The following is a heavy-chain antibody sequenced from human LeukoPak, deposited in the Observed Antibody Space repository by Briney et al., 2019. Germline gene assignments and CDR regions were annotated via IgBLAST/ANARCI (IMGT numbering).Heavy chain of an antibody. CDR2: IIPIFGTA. CDR3: ASVLRFLGNNWFDP. D-gene: IGHD3-3*01. V-gene: IGHV1-69*05. Sequence: ASVKVSCKASGGTFSSYAISWVRQAPGQGLEWMGGIIPIFGTANYAQKFQGRVTITTDESTSTAYMELSSLRSEDTAVYYCASVLRFLGNNWFDPWGQGTLVTVSS. CDR1: GGTFSSYA. J-gene: IGHJ5*02.